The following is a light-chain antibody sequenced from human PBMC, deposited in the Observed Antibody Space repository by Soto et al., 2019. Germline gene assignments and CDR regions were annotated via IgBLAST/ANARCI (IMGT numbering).Light chain of an antibody. J-gene: IGKJ1*01. Sequence: AIQMTQSPSSLSASVGDRVTVTCRASQDISNDLGWYQHKPGKAPELLIYAASSLQSGVPSRFSGSGSGTHFTLTISSLQPEDFATYYCQHYNSYSEAFGQGTKVDIK. V-gene: IGKV1-6*01. CDR3: QHYNSYSEA. CDR2: AAS. CDR1: QDISND.